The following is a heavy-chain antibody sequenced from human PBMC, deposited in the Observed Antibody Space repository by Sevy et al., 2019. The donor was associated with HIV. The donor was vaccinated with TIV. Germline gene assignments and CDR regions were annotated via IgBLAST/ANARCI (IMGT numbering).Heavy chain of an antibody. CDR2: ISGSGSRT. CDR3: AKGGGGHYDPDEIGYYFYYYNMDV. J-gene: IGHJ6*03. V-gene: IGHV3-23*01. Sequence: GGSLRLSCAVSGFSFDSYGMTWVRQAPGKGLEWVSGISGSGSRTYYADSVKGRFIISRDNSKNTLDLQMNSLRSEDTAKDYGAKGGGGHYDPDEIGYYFYYYNMDVWDKGTTVTVSS. D-gene: IGHD3-22*01. CDR1: GFSFDSYG.